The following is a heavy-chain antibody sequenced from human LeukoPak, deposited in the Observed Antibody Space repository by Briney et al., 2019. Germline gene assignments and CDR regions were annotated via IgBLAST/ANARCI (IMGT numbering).Heavy chain of an antibody. CDR3: AREMNYDDYRTSDY. V-gene: IGHV1-2*02. J-gene: IGHJ4*02. D-gene: IGHD4-17*01. Sequence: ASVTVSCKASGYTFTGYYMHWVRQAPGQGFEWMGRIDSNSGGTNYAQNFQGRVTMTRDTSISTVYMELISLTSDDTAVHYCAREMNYDDYRTSDYWGQGTLVTVSS. CDR2: IDSNSGGT. CDR1: GYTFTGYY.